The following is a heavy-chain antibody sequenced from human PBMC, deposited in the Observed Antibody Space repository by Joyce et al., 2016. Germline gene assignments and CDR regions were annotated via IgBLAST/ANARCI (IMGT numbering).Heavy chain of an antibody. CDR2: ITSISTTL. CDR1: GFTFSIYS. CDR3: ATSRGHLEY. D-gene: IGHD6-25*01. J-gene: IGHJ4*02. V-gene: IGHV3-48*02. Sequence: EVQLVESGGGLVQPGGSLRLSCAASGFTFSIYSMNWVRQAPGKGLEWISYITSISTTLLYTDSVKGRFTIARDDAKNSLYLQMNSLRDEDTAVYYCATSRGHLEYWGQGTLVTVSS.